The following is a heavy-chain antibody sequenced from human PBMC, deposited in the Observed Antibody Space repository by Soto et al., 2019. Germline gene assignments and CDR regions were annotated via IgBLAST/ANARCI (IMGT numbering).Heavy chain of an antibody. D-gene: IGHD3-22*01. V-gene: IGHV1-18*01. CDR1: GYTFTSYG. Sequence: QVQLVQSGAEVKKPGASVKVSCKASGYTFTSYGISWVRQAPGQGLEWMGWISAYNGNTNYAQKLQGRVTMTTDTSTSTPYMELRSLRSDDTAVYYCARGDTYYYDSSGYSGGYFDYWGQGTLVTVSS. J-gene: IGHJ4*02. CDR3: ARGDTYYYDSSGYSGGYFDY. CDR2: ISAYNGNT.